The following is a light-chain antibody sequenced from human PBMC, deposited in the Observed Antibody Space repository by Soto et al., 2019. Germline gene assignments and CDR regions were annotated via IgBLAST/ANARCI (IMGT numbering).Light chain of an antibody. Sequence: DIQMTQSPSTLSASVGDRVTITCRASQSISSWLAWYQQKPGKAPKLLIYDASSLESGVPSRFSGSGSGTEFTLTISSLQSDDFATYYCQQSNSYSPKLTFGGGTKVEI. CDR3: QQSNSYSPKLT. V-gene: IGKV1-5*01. J-gene: IGKJ4*01. CDR1: QSISSW. CDR2: DAS.